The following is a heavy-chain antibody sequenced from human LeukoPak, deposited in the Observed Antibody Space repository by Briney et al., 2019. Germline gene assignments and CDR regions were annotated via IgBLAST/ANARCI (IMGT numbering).Heavy chain of an antibody. J-gene: IGHJ4*02. CDR1: GFSFSSFW. CDR3: ARGRLTYYYDSSGYPFDY. V-gene: IGHV3-74*01. D-gene: IGHD3-22*01. CDR2: INSDGRTT. Sequence: GGSLRLSCAASGFSFSSFWMHWVRQVPGKGLLWVSGINSDGRTTGYADSVKGRFTMSRNNAKNTVDLQMNRLRAEDTAVYYCARGRLTYYYDSSGYPFDYWGQGTLVTVSS.